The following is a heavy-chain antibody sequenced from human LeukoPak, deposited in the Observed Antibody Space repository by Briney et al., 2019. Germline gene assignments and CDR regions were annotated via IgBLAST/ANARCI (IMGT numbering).Heavy chain of an antibody. J-gene: IGHJ4*02. CDR1: GFTFSSFA. CDR2: ISGGGGST. Sequence: GGSLRLSCAASGFTFSSFAMSWVRQAPGKGLEWVSAISGGGGSTYYADSVKGRFTISRDNSKNTLYLQMNSLRAEDTAVYYCAKDRRLPGDTDYWGQGTLVTVSS. CDR3: AKDRRLPGDTDY. V-gene: IGHV3-23*01. D-gene: IGHD5-18*01.